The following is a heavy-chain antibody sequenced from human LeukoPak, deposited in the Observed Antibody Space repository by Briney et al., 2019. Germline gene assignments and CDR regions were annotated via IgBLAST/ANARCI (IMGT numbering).Heavy chain of an antibody. CDR2: ITSGGDYI. D-gene: IGHD1-26*01. Sequence: PGGSLRLSCAASGFTFNTFNMNWVRQAPGKGLEWVSSITSGGDYIYYADPVKGRFTTSRDNSKNTLYLQMNSLRAEDTAVYYCAKEGGSYYPFDYWGQGTLVTVSS. CDR1: GFTFNTFN. J-gene: IGHJ4*02. V-gene: IGHV3-21*04. CDR3: AKEGGSYYPFDY.